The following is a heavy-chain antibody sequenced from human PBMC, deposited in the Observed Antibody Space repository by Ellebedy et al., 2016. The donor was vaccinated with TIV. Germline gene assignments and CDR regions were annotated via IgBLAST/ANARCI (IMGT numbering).Heavy chain of an antibody. CDR3: AKVFGTVNYMDV. CDR1: GFPFGGYW. CDR2: IKQDGSEI. J-gene: IGHJ6*03. Sequence: GGSLRLSXAASGFPFGGYWMRWVRQAPGKGLEWVANIKQDGSEIHYVDTVRGRFTISRDNAKNSLYLQMNNLGAEDTALYYCAKVFGTVNYMDVWGKGTTVTVSS. V-gene: IGHV3-7*01. D-gene: IGHD1-7*01.